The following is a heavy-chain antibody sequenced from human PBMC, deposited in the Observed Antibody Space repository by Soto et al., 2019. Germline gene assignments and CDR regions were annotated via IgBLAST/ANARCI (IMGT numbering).Heavy chain of an antibody. Sequence: QVQLVESGGGVVQPGRSLRLSCAASGFTFSSYGMHWVRQAPGKGLEWGAVISYDGSNKYYADSVKGRFTISRDNSKNTLYLQMNSLRAEDTAVYYCAKGASGWYGGMDVWGQGTTVTVSS. CDR1: GFTFSSYG. D-gene: IGHD6-19*01. J-gene: IGHJ6*02. CDR3: AKGASGWYGGMDV. V-gene: IGHV3-30*18. CDR2: ISYDGSNK.